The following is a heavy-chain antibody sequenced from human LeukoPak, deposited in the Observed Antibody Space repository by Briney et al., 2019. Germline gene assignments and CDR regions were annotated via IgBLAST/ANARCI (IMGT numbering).Heavy chain of an antibody. D-gene: IGHD1-26*01. V-gene: IGHV3-30-3*01. CDR1: GFTFNIYA. Sequence: GGSLRLSCAASGFTFNIYAMHWVRQAPGKGLEWVAVISNDGSNKYYGDSVKGRFTISRDNSKHTLYLQMNSQRAEDTAVFYCARRSQWEFQSTDYGGQGTLVTVSS. J-gene: IGHJ4*02. CDR2: ISNDGSNK. CDR3: ARRSQWEFQSTDY.